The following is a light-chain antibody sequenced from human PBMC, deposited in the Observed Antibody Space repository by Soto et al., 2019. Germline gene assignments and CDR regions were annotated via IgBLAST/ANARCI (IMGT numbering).Light chain of an antibody. V-gene: IGLV6-57*02. CDR2: EDT. Sequence: NFMLTQPHSVSESPGKTVTISCTGTIGSIADNYVQWYQQRPGSAPTTVIYEDTQRPSGVPDRFSGSIAYYSNSASLTSSGLETAAESDYHLQSCDGGHVVFGGGTKLTVL. J-gene: IGLJ2*01. CDR3: QSCDGGHVV. CDR1: IGSIADNY.